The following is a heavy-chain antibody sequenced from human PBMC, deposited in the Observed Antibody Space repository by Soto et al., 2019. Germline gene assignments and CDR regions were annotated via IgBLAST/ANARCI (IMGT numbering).Heavy chain of an antibody. V-gene: IGHV3-21*01. D-gene: IGHD4-4*01. CDR2: ISGSSSYI. CDR3: ARGVTVPSSNWFDP. J-gene: IGHJ5*02. Sequence: GGSLRLSCAASGFTFSSYAMSWVRQAPGKGLEWVSAISGSSSYIYYADSVKGRFTISRDNAKNSLYLQMNSLRAEDTAVYYCARGVTVPSSNWFDPWGQGTLVTVSS. CDR1: GFTFSSYA.